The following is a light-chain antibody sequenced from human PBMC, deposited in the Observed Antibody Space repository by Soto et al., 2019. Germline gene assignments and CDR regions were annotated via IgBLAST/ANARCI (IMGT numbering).Light chain of an antibody. Sequence: QSVLTQPASVSGSPGQSITISCTESSSDFGGYNYVSWYQQHPGKAPKLMIYEVSNRPSGVSNRFSGSKSGNTASLTISGLQAEDEADYYCSSYTSSSTPYVFGTGTKVTVL. CDR2: EVS. V-gene: IGLV2-14*01. CDR1: SSDFGGYNY. CDR3: SSYTSSSTPYV. J-gene: IGLJ1*01.